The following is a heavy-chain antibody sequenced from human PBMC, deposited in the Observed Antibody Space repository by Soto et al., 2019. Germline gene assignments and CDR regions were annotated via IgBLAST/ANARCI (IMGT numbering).Heavy chain of an antibody. CDR3: ARGELGYCSSTSCYYSYYYGMDV. CDR1: GYTFTSYA. V-gene: IGHV1-3*01. D-gene: IGHD2-2*01. Sequence: GASVKVSCKASGYTFTSYAMHWVRQAPGQRLEWMGWINAGNGNTKYSQKFRGRVTITRDTSASTAYMELSSLRSEDTAVYYCARGELGYCSSTSCYYSYYYGMDVWGQGTTVTVSS. CDR2: INAGNGNT. J-gene: IGHJ6*02.